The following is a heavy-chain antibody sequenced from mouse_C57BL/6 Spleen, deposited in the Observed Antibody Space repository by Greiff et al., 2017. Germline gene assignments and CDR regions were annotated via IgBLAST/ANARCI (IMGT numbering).Heavy chain of an antibody. CDR1: GYTFTSYW. CDR2: IDPSDSET. J-gene: IGHJ2*01. V-gene: IGHV1-52*01. Sequence: QVQLQQPGAELVRPGSSVKLSCKASGYTFTSYWMQWVKQRPIQGLEWIGNIDPSDSETHYNQKFKDKATLTVDKSSSTAYMQLSSLTSEDAAVYYCARGGYYGNYVDYFDYWGQGTTLTVSS. D-gene: IGHD2-1*01. CDR3: ARGGYYGNYVDYFDY.